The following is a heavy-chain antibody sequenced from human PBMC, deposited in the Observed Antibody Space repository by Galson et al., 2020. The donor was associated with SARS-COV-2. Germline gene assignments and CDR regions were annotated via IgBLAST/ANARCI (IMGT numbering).Heavy chain of an antibody. CDR1: GITFSSYA. CDR3: ARAVWPSGSGTYYNDY. Sequence: GGSLRLSCAASGITFSSYAMHWVRQAPGKGLEWVSSISSDSSSMYYADSVKGRFPISRDNAKNSLDLQMNSLIDADTAVYYWARAVWPSGSGTYYNDYWGQGTLVTVSS. D-gene: IGHD3-10*01. CDR2: ISSDSSSM. V-gene: IGHV3-21*06. J-gene: IGHJ4*02.